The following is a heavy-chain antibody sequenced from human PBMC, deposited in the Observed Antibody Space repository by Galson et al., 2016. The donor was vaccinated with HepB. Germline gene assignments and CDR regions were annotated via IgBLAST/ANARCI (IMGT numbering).Heavy chain of an antibody. Sequence: SLRLSCAASGLSVSRNFMSWVRQAPGKGLEWLSVIYVGGTTFYSDSVRGRFTISRDNAKNSLYLQMNSLSDEDTAVYYCVTGLTTFEHWGQGTLVTVSS. J-gene: IGHJ4*02. CDR1: GLSVSRNF. V-gene: IGHV3-53*01. D-gene: IGHD4-11*01. CDR2: IYVGGTT. CDR3: VTGLTTFEH.